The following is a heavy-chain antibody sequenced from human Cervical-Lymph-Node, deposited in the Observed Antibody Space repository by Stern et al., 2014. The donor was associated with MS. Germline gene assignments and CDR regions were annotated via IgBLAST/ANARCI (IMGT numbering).Heavy chain of an antibody. CDR1: GFTVSKNY. Sequence: VQLVESGGGLIQPGGSLRLSCAAPGFTVSKNYMSWVRQAPGKGLEWVSLIYTDGSTYYAVSVKGRFTISRDSSKNMLFLQMNSLRAEDTAMYYCARAIFGVNTAAMAPDAFDSWGQGTMVTVSS. D-gene: IGHD3-3*01. CDR3: ARAIFGVNTAAMAPDAFDS. V-gene: IGHV3-53*01. J-gene: IGHJ3*01. CDR2: IYTDGST.